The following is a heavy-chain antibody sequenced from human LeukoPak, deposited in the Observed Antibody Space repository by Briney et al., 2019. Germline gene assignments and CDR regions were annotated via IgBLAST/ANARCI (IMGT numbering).Heavy chain of an antibody. J-gene: IGHJ1*01. V-gene: IGHV3-74*01. Sequence: GGSLRLSCEASGFTFSRYWMHSVRQAPGKGLVWVSRIKSDGKTNYADSVKGRFTISRDNAKNTVSLQMDSLRAEDTGVYYCARAPSEVGGYYPEYFRHWGQGTLVTVSS. CDR3: ARAPSEVGGYYPEYFRH. CDR2: IKSDGKT. D-gene: IGHD3-22*01. CDR1: GFTFSRYW.